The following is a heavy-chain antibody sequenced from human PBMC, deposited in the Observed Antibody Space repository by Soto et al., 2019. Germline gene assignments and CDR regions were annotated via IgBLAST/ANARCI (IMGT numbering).Heavy chain of an antibody. J-gene: IGHJ6*02. D-gene: IGHD2-15*01. Sequence: LRLSCAASGFTFSSYGMHWVRQAPGKGLEWVAVIWYDGSNKYYADSVKGRFTISRDNSKNTLYLQMNSLRAEDTAVYYCARDLADKYYYGMDVWGQGTTVTVSS. CDR1: GFTFSSYG. V-gene: IGHV3-33*01. CDR3: ARDLADKYYYGMDV. CDR2: IWYDGSNK.